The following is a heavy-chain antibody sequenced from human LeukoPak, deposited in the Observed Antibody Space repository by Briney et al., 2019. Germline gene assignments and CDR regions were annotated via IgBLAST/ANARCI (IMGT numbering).Heavy chain of an antibody. CDR2: PFDGPSK. V-gene: IGHV3-53*01. D-gene: IGHD1-26*01. CDR3: ARGGAPFDY. CDR1: GFTVSSNY. J-gene: IGHJ4*02. Sequence: GGSLRLSCAASGFTVSSNYMSWVRQAPGKGLEWVGVSPFDGPSKYNADSVKGRFSISRGTYGSTLYLQMNSLTTADTAVYYCARGGAPFDYWGQGTQVAV.